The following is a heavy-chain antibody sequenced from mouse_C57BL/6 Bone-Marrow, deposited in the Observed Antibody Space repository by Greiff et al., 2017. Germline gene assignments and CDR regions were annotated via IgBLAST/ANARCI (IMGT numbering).Heavy chain of an antibody. J-gene: IGHJ2*01. D-gene: IGHD2-3*01. V-gene: IGHV1-74*01. CDR3: AIRDDGSLFDY. CDR2: IHPSDSAT. CDR1: GYTFTSYW. Sequence: QVQLQQSGAELVKPGASVKVSCKASGYTFTSYWMHWVKQRPGQGLEWIGRIHPSDSATNYNQKFKGKATLTVDKSSSTAYMQLSSLTSEDSAVYYCAIRDDGSLFDYWGQGTTLTVSS.